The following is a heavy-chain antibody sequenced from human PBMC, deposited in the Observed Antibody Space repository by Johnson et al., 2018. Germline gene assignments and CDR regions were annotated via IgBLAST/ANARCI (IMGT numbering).Heavy chain of an antibody. CDR2: ISYDGRNH. V-gene: IGHV3-30*04. D-gene: IGHD3-3*01. CDR1: GFTFSSYA. J-gene: IGHJ6*03. CDR3: ARSICGVVLDYYMDV. Sequence: QVQLVQSGGGVVQPGRSLRLSCAASGFTFSSYAMHWVRPAPGTGLEWVAVISYDGRNHNYADPVKGRFTISRDNSKNTLYLQMNSLRAEDTAGYYCARSICGVVLDYYMDVWGKGTTVTVSS.